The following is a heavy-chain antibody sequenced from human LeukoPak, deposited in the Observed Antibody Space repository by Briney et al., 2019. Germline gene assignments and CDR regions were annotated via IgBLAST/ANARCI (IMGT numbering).Heavy chain of an antibody. CDR2: ISSSGSTI. J-gene: IGHJ4*02. CDR1: GFTFSDYY. CDR3: ARDKGSGYDFAYFDY. Sequence: GGSLRLSCAASGFTFSDYYMTWIRQAPGKGLEGVSYISSSGSTIYYADSVKGRFTISRDNAKNSLYLQMNSLRAEDTAVYYCARDKGSGYDFAYFDYWGQGTLVTVSS. D-gene: IGHD5-12*01. V-gene: IGHV3-11*01.